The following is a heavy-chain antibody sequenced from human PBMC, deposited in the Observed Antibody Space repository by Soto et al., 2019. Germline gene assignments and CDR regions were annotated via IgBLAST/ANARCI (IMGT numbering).Heavy chain of an antibody. CDR2: IYTSGST. J-gene: IGHJ6*02. Sequence: PSETLSLTSTVSGGSISSYYWSWIRQPAGKGLEWIGRIYTSGSTNYNPSLKSRVTMSVDTSKNQFSLKLSSVTAADTAVYYCARGHDFWSGYSGRFGMDVWGQGTTVTVSS. D-gene: IGHD3-3*01. CDR1: GGSISSYY. V-gene: IGHV4-4*07. CDR3: ARGHDFWSGYSGRFGMDV.